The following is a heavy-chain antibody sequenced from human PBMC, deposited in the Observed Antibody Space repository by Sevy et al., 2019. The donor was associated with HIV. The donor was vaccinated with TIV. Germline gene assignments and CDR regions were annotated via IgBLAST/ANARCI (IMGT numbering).Heavy chain of an antibody. Sequence: GESLKISYAASGFTFSDYYMSWIRQAPGKGLEWISYISNRSTYTNYADSMKGRFTISRDNAKNSLYLQMNTLRAEDTAVYYCARVRYTSGVEYFDYWGQGTLVTVSS. V-gene: IGHV3-11*06. CDR1: GFTFSDYY. D-gene: IGHD6-19*01. J-gene: IGHJ4*02. CDR2: ISNRSTYT. CDR3: ARVRYTSGVEYFDY.